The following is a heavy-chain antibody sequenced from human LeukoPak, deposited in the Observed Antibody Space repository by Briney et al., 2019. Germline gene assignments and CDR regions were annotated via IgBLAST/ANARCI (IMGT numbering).Heavy chain of an antibody. J-gene: IGHJ3*02. CDR2: IYYTGST. Sequence: SETLSLTCTVSGGSIDSYYWSWVRQFPGKGLEWMGYIYYTGSTNYNPSLKSRVTISVDTSKNQFSLRLSSVTAADTAVYYCARPYTSGYRGAFDIWGQGTMVTVSS. D-gene: IGHD6-19*01. V-gene: IGHV4-59*01. CDR1: GGSIDSYY. CDR3: ARPYTSGYRGAFDI.